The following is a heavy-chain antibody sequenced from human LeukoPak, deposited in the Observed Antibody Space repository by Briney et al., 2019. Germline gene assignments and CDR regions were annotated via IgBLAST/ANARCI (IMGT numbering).Heavy chain of an antibody. CDR1: GFTVSSNS. Sequence: PGGSLRLSCTVSGFTVSSNSMSWVRQAPGKGLEWVSFIYSGGNTHYSDSVKGRFTISRDSARNSLYLQMNSLRAEDTAVYYCARDQRGWQLLSRLRQLYWYFDLWGRGTLVTVSS. V-gene: IGHV3-53*01. CDR3: ARDQRGWQLLSRLRQLYWYFDL. D-gene: IGHD1-26*01. CDR2: IYSGGNT. J-gene: IGHJ2*01.